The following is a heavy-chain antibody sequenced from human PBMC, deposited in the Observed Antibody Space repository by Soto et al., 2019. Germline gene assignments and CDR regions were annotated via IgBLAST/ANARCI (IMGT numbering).Heavy chain of an antibody. D-gene: IGHD5-12*01. V-gene: IGHV1-18*01. CDR1: GYTFTSYG. J-gene: IGHJ6*02. Sequence: ASVKVSCKASGYTFTSYGISWVRQAPGQGLEWMGWISAYNGNTNYAQKLQGRVTMTTDTSTSTAYMELRSLRSDDTAVYYCARSTSRDGYNYDYYYGMDVWGQGTTVTVS. CDR2: ISAYNGNT. CDR3: ARSTSRDGYNYDYYYGMDV.